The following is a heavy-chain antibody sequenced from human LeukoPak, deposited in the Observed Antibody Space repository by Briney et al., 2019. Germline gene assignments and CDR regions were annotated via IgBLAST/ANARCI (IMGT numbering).Heavy chain of an antibody. J-gene: IGHJ3*02. CDR2: IYTSGST. D-gene: IGHD3-9*01. CDR1: GGSISSYY. Sequence: SETLSLTCTVSGGSISSYYWSWIRQPAGKGLEWIGRIYTSGSTNYNPSLKSRVTMSVDTSENQFSLKLSSVTAADTAVYYCARAGDILTGYYKGLEGAFDIWGQGTMVTVSS. V-gene: IGHV4-4*07. CDR3: ARAGDILTGYYKGLEGAFDI.